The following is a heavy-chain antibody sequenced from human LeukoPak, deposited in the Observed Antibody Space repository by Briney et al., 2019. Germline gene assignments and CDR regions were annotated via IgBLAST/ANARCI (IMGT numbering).Heavy chain of an antibody. CDR1: GGSISGSSYY. CDR3: ARHRPLYYLGVGDAFDI. CDR2: IYYSGST. D-gene: IGHD3-10*01. V-gene: IGHV4-39*01. Sequence: SETLSLTCTVSGGSISGSSYYGGWIRQPPGKGLEWIGSIYYSGSTYYNPSLKSRVTISVDTSKNQFSLKLSSVTAADTAVYYCARHRPLYYLGVGDAFDIWGQGTMVTVSS. J-gene: IGHJ3*02.